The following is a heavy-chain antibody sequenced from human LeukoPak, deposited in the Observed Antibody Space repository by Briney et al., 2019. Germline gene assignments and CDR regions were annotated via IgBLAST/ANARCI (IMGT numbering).Heavy chain of an antibody. CDR2: ISHSGAT. CDR1: GGFVSRES. D-gene: IGHD2-15*01. J-gene: IGHJ3*02. CDR3: AREMVAHDAFDI. V-gene: IGHV4-59*02. Sequence: PSETLSLTCTVSGGFVSRESWTWIRQFPDKRLEWIGYISHSGATDYKPSLESRVTISRDTPKNQFFLNLNAVTAADTAVYYCAREMVAHDAFDIWGQGTMVTVSS.